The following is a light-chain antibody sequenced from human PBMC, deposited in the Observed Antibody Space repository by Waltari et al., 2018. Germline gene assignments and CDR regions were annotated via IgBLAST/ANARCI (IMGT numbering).Light chain of an antibody. Sequence: EIVLTQSPGTLSLSPGERATISCRASQSVAKYLAWYQQKPGQAPRLLIYHTSNRANGIPDRFSGSGSGTDFSLTISRLDPEDFAVYYCQKYDSLPATFGQGTKVEIK. J-gene: IGKJ1*01. CDR1: QSVAKY. CDR3: QKYDSLPAT. CDR2: HTS. V-gene: IGKV3-20*01.